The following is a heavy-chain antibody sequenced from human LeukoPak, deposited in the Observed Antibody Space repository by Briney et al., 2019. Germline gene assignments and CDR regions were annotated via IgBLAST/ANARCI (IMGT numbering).Heavy chain of an antibody. V-gene: IGHV3-21*01. D-gene: IGHD2-2*01. CDR1: GFTFSSYS. Sequence: GGSLRLSCAASGFTFSSYSMNWVRQAPGKGLEWVSSISSSSSYIYYADSVKGRFTISRDNAKNSLYLQMNSLRAEDTAVYYCARGWTSCTSSWGEAFDIWGQGTMVTVSS. CDR2: ISSSSSYI. J-gene: IGHJ3*02. CDR3: ARGWTSCTSSWGEAFDI.